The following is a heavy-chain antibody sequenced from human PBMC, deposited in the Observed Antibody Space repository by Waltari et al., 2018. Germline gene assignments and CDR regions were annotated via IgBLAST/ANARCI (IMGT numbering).Heavy chain of an antibody. CDR2: VYHFGGS. Sequence: QVQLQESGPGLVKPSETLSLTCAVSGDSITSASYWGWIRQPPGKGLEGIGYVYHFGGSSYNPSLKSRVTMSVDTSKRQFSLNLSSVTAADTAVYYCARHESAHYGGFDSWGRGTLVTVSA. D-gene: IGHD4-17*01. CDR1: GDSITSASY. CDR3: ARHESAHYGGFDS. J-gene: IGHJ4*02. V-gene: IGHV4-38-2*01.